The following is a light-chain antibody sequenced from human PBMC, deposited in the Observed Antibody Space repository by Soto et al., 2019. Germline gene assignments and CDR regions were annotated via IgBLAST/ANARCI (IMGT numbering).Light chain of an antibody. CDR1: QSVSDW. J-gene: IGKJ1*01. CDR2: GAS. V-gene: IGKV1-5*01. Sequence: DIQMTQSPSTLSASVGDRVTITCRASQSVSDWLAWYQQKPGKAPKLLIYGASNLESGVPSRFSGSGSGTEFTLTINSLQPDDFATYYCQQYNNSPWTVGQGTKVVIK. CDR3: QQYNNSPWT.